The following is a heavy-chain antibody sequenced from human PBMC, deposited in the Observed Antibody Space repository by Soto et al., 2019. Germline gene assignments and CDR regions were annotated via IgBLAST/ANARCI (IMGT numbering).Heavy chain of an antibody. CDR1: GFTFENAW. Sequence: EVQLVESGGGLVKPGGSLRLSCAASGFTFENAWMNWVRQAPGRGLEWVGRIKGKGYDGAIDDAAPVKGRFTISRDDSKNTLYLQMNSLKAEDTAVYYCTSGLIVVVAASKLAGYWAQGTLVTVSS. V-gene: IGHV3-15*07. D-gene: IGHD2-15*01. CDR2: IKGKGYDGAI. J-gene: IGHJ4*02. CDR3: TSGLIVVVAASKLAGY.